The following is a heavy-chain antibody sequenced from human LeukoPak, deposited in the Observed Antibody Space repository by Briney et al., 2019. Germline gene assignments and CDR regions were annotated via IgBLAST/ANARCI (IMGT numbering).Heavy chain of an antibody. CDR2: INPSGGST. D-gene: IGHD4-11*01. Sequence: ASVKVSCKASGYTFTSYYMHWVRQAPGQGLEWMGIINPSGGSTSYAQKFQGRVTITRNTSISTAYMELSSLRSEDTAVYYCARGGSTANDPGYFQHWGQGTLVTVSS. CDR1: GYTFTSYY. V-gene: IGHV1-46*01. J-gene: IGHJ1*01. CDR3: ARGGSTANDPGYFQH.